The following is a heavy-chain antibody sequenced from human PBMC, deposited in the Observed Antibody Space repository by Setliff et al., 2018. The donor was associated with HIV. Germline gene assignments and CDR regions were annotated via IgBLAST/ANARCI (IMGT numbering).Heavy chain of an antibody. J-gene: IGHJ4*02. CDR2: INYSGST. D-gene: IGHD1-7*01. Sequence: PSETLSLTCTVSGGSMSNYYWSWIRQPPGKGLEWIGYINYSGSTNYNPSLKSRVTISVDTSRKQFSLKLTSVTAADTAVYCCARATWNSVDYWGQGTLVTVSS. V-gene: IGHV4-59*01. CDR1: GGSMSNYY. CDR3: ARATWNSVDY.